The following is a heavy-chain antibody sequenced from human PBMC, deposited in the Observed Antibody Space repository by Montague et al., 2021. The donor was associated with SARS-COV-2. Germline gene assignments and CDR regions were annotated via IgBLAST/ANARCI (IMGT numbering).Heavy chain of an antibody. CDR2: LIRSGGSK. CDR3: AKEGYSSSWFEPYYYYGMDV. J-gene: IGHJ6*02. Sequence: SLRLSCAASLFTFSSDTMGQIRQAQGWRLEWTAALIRSGGSKYYADSVKGRFTISRDNSKNTLYLQMNSLRAEDTAVYYCAKEGYSSSWFEPYYYYGMDVWGQGTTVTVAS. D-gene: IGHD6-13*01. V-gene: IGHV3-23*01. CDR1: LFTFSSDT.